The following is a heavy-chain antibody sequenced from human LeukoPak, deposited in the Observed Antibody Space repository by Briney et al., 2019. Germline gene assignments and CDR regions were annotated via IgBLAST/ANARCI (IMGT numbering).Heavy chain of an antibody. CDR3: ARRGRTCSGGSCHSGVDY. D-gene: IGHD2-15*01. CDR1: GGSISSSSYY. V-gene: IGHV4-39*01. J-gene: IGHJ4*02. Sequence: TSETLSLTCTVSGGSISSSSYYWGWIRQPPGKGLEWIGSIYYSGSTYCNPSLKSRVTISVDTSKNQFSLKLSSVTAADTAVYYCARRGRTCSGGSCHSGVDYWGQGTLVTVSS. CDR2: IYYSGST.